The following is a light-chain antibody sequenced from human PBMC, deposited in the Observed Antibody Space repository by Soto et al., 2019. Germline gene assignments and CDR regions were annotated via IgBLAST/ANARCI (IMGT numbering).Light chain of an antibody. CDR2: ANT. CDR1: SSNIGAGYD. CDR3: QSYDSSLRGSV. V-gene: IGLV1-40*01. J-gene: IGLJ1*01. Sequence: QSVLTQPPSVSGAPGQRLTISCTGSSSNIGAGYDVHWYQQLPGTAPKLLIYANTARPSGVPARFSGSKSGTSASLAINGLQTDDEAAYYCQSYDSSLRGSVFGTGTKLTVL.